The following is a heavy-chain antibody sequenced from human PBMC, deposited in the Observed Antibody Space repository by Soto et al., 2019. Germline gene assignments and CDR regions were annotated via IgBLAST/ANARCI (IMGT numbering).Heavy chain of an antibody. J-gene: IGHJ4*02. CDR3: VKQYSSGWG. D-gene: IGHD6-19*01. Sequence: EVQLVESGGGLVQPGRSLRLSCAASGFSFRSYAMNWVRQAPGKGLEWVSAISGGGDNTYYADSVKGRFTISRDNSKNTLFLQMNSLRAEDTAVYHCVKQYSSGWGWGQGTLVTVSS. CDR1: GFSFRSYA. CDR2: ISGGGDNT. V-gene: IGHV3-23*04.